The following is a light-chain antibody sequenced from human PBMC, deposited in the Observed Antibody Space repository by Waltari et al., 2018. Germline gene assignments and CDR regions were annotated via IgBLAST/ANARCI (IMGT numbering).Light chain of an antibody. CDR1: SSDVGRYNY. CDR3: LSFSAVGTRV. J-gene: IGLJ1*01. V-gene: IGLV2-14*03. CDR2: DVI. Sequence: QSALTQPASVSGSPGQSITISCTGTSSDVGRYNYFSWYQQHPDKVPKLLIFDVIYRPSGVSDRFSGSKSGNTASLTISGLRADDEADYYCLSFSAVGTRVFGTGTRVTVL.